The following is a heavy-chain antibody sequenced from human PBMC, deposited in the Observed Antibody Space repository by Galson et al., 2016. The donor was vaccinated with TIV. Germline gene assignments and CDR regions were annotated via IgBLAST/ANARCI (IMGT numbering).Heavy chain of an antibody. Sequence: SLRLSCAASGFTVSSNYMNWVRQAPGKGVEWVAITSSDGTTHYADSVKGRFTMSRDNSMNTLYLQMNSLGTEDTAVYFCARERRFCGNECYLHYFYGMDVWGHGTTVTVSS. CDR3: ARERRFCGNECYLHYFYGMDV. CDR2: TSSDGTT. CDR1: GFTVSSNY. V-gene: IGHV3-66*02. J-gene: IGHJ6*02. D-gene: IGHD2-21*01.